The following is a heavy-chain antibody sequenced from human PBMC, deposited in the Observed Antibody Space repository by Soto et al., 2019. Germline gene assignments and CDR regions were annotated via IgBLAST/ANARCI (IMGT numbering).Heavy chain of an antibody. V-gene: IGHV3-23*01. CDR2: ISGGGDTT. D-gene: IGHD3-10*01. J-gene: IGHJ4*02. Sequence: EVQLLESGGGLVQPGGSLRLSCAASGFTFNNYAMTWVLQAPGKGREWVSAISGGGDTTSYADSVKGRFTVSRDGSKNTLYLQMSSLRAEDTALYYCAKGRGGSGSLTPRVDFWGQGTLVTVSS. CDR1: GFTFNNYA. CDR3: AKGRGGSGSLTPRVDF.